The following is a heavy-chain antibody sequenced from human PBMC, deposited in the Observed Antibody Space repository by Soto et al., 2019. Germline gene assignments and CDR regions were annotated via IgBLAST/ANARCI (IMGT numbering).Heavy chain of an antibody. CDR3: AGTTSHHWLYMDV. Sequence: SQTLSLTCAISGDSASGNSAAWNWIRLSPSRGLEWLARTYYRSRWYNDYAVSVRSRITVNADTSKNQFSLQLTSVTLEDTAIYYCAGTTSHHWLYMDVWGRGTTVTVSS. CDR2: TYYRSRWYN. D-gene: IGHD1-1*01. V-gene: IGHV6-1*01. CDR1: GDSASGNSAA. J-gene: IGHJ6*03.